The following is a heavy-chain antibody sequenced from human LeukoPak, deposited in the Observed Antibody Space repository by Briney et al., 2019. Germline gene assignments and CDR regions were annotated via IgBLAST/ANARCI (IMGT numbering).Heavy chain of an antibody. CDR1: GFTFSSYA. V-gene: IGHV3-23*01. CDR3: AKATGYYDFWSGPYDAFDI. D-gene: IGHD3-3*01. Sequence: GGSLRLSCAASGFTFSSYAMGWVRQAPGKGLEWVSAISGSGGSTYYADSVKGRFTISRDNSKNTLYLQMNSLRAEDTAVYYCAKATGYYDFWSGPYDAFDIWGQGTMVTVSS. CDR2: ISGSGGST. J-gene: IGHJ3*02.